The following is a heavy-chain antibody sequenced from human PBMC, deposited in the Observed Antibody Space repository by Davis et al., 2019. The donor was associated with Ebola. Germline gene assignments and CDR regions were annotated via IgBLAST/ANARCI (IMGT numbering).Heavy chain of an antibody. CDR3: ARHSTDSSGYYVHLYYFDY. V-gene: IGHV5-10-1*04. J-gene: IGHJ4*02. Sequence: GESLKISCKGSGYSFTSYWITWVRQLPGKGLEWMGRIDPSDSYTNYSPSFQGQVTISADKSISTAYLQWSSLKASDTAMYYCARHSTDSSGYYVHLYYFDYWGQGTLVTVSS. D-gene: IGHD3-22*01. CDR2: IDPSDSYT. CDR1: GYSFTSYW.